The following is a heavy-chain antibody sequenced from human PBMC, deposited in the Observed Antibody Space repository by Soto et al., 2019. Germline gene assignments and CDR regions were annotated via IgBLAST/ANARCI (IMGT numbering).Heavy chain of an antibody. D-gene: IGHD6-6*01. Sequence: SETLSLTCTVSGGSISSYYWSWIRQPPGKGLEWIGYIYYSGSTNYNPSLKSRVTISVYTSKNQFSLKLSSVTTADTAVYYCASGYSSSDFDYWGQGTLVTVSS. J-gene: IGHJ4*02. CDR2: IYYSGST. CDR1: GGSISSYY. V-gene: IGHV4-59*01. CDR3: ASGYSSSDFDY.